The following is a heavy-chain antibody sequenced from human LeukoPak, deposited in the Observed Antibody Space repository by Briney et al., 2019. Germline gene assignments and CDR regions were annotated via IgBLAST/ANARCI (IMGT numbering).Heavy chain of an antibody. V-gene: IGHV3-74*01. CDR1: GFTFSGYE. D-gene: IGHD1-14*01. Sequence: GGSLRLSCAASGFTFSGYEMNWVRHAPGKGLVWVSRINSDGSSTSYADSVKGRFTISRDNAKNTLYMQMNSLRAEDTAVYYCSRSFDFWAQGTLVTVSS. CDR2: INSDGSST. CDR3: SRSFDF. J-gene: IGHJ4*02.